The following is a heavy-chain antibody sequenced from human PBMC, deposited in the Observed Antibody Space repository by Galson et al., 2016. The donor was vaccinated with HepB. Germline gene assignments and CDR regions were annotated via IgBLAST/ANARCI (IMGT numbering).Heavy chain of an antibody. V-gene: IGHV3-33*01. Sequence: SLRLSCAASGFTFSHYGFHWVRQAPGKGLEWVAFILYSGDRAYYADSVKGRLIISRDNSKNALYLQMNSLRAEDTAVYYCARQGDLLSVRFFHGMDVWGRGTTVTVSS. CDR3: ARQGDLLSVRFFHGMDV. CDR2: ILYSGDRA. CDR1: GFTFSHYG. J-gene: IGHJ6*02. D-gene: IGHD5/OR15-5a*01.